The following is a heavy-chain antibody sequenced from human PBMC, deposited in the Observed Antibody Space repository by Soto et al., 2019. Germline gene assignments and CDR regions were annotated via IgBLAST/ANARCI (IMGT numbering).Heavy chain of an antibody. D-gene: IGHD3-10*01. CDR3: ARGPAVYYYGSGSYWDY. CDR2: IYWDADK. Sequence: QITLKESGPTLVKPTQTLTLTCTFSGFSLSTSGVGVGWIRQPPGKGLEGLALIYWDADKRYSTSLKSRLTITKDTSKNQVVLTMTNMDPVDTATYYCARGPAVYYYGSGSYWDYWGQGTLVTVSS. V-gene: IGHV2-5*02. J-gene: IGHJ4*02. CDR1: GFSLSTSGVG.